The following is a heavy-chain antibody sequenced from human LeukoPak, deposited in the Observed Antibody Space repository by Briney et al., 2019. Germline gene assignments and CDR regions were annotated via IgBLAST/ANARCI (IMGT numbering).Heavy chain of an antibody. CDR3: ARDLQVVAAKLNYGMDV. D-gene: IGHD2-15*01. CDR1: GDSVSSNSAA. V-gene: IGHV6-1*01. Sequence: SQTLSLTCAISGDSVSSNSAAWNWIRQSPSRGLEWLGRTYYRSKWYNDYAVSVKSRITINPDTSKNQFSLQLNSATPEDTAVYYCARDLQVVAAKLNYGMDVWGKGTTVTVSS. J-gene: IGHJ6*04. CDR2: TYYRSKWYN.